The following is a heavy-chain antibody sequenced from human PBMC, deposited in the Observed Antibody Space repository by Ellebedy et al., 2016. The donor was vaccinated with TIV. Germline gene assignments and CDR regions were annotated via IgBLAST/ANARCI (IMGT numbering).Heavy chain of an antibody. CDR1: GFTFSSYG. J-gene: IGHJ6*02. CDR3: ARSNYYYGMDV. CDR2: IWYDGSNK. V-gene: IGHV3-33*01. Sequence: GGSLRLXXAASGFTFSSYGMHWVRQAPGKGLEWVAVIWYDGSNKYYADSVKGRFTISRDNSKNTLYLQMNSLRAEDTAVYYCARSNYYYGMDVWGQGTTVTVSS.